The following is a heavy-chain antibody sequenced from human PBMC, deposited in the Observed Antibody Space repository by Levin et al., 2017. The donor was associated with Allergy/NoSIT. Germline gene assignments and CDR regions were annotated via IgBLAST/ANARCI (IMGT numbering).Heavy chain of an antibody. D-gene: IGHD6-6*01. V-gene: IGHV4-39*01. J-gene: IGHJ5*02. CDR2: IYYSGST. CDR1: GGSISSSSYY. Sequence: SETLSLTCTVSGGSISSSSYYWGWIRQPPGTGLEWIGSIYYSGSTYYNPSLKSRVTISVDTSKNQFSLKLSSVTAADTAVYYCARQGIAARLIGGWFDPWGQGTLVTVSS. CDR3: ARQGIAARLIGGWFDP.